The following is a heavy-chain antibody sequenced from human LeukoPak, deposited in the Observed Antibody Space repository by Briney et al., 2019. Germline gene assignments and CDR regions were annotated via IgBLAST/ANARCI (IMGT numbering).Heavy chain of an antibody. J-gene: IGHJ5*02. D-gene: IGHD6-19*01. CDR2: ITSSSSYI. CDR3: AREMLAAVAAQS. Sequence: GGSLRLSCAVSGFTFSSYVMSWVRQAPGKGLEWVSSITSSSSYIYYADSVKGRFTISRDNAKNSLYLQMNSLRAEDTAVYYCAREMLAAVAAQSWGQGTLVTVSS. CDR1: GFTFSSYV. V-gene: IGHV3-21*01.